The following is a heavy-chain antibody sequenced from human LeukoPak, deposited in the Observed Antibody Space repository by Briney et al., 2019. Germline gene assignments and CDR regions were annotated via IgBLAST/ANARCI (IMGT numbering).Heavy chain of an antibody. D-gene: IGHD6-19*01. CDR3: AKLESVSSGWPKNDY. V-gene: IGHV3-30*18. Sequence: PGGSLRLSCAASGFTFSSYGMHWVRQAPGKGLEWVAVISYDGSNKYYADSVKGRFTISRDNSKNTLYLQMNSLRAEDTAVYYCAKLESVSSGWPKNDYWGQGTLVTVSS. CDR1: GFTFSSYG. CDR2: ISYDGSNK. J-gene: IGHJ4*02.